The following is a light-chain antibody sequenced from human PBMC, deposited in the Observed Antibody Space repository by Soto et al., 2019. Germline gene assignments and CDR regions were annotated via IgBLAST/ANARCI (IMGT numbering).Light chain of an antibody. J-gene: IGKJ4*01. CDR3: QQANSFPLT. CDR2: AAS. CDR1: QGLSSW. Sequence: DIQMTQSPFSVSASVGDRVTITCRASQGLSSWLAWYQQKAGKAPKLLITAASTLHSGVPSRFSGSGSGTDFTLTITSLQPDDFGTYYCQQANSFPLTFGGGIKVEIK. V-gene: IGKV1-12*01.